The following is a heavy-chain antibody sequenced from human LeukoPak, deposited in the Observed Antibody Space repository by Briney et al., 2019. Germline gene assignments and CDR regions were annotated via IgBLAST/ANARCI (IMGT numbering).Heavy chain of an antibody. V-gene: IGHV3-53*01. Sequence: QPGGSLRLSCTVSGFTVSSNSMSWVRQAPGKGLQWVSFIYSDNTHYSDSVKGRFTISRDNSKNTLYLQMNSLRAEDTAVYYCARDQSYDILTGYHPDAFDIWGQGTMVTVSS. CDR2: IYSDNT. CDR3: ARDQSYDILTGYHPDAFDI. CDR1: GFTVSSNS. D-gene: IGHD3-9*01. J-gene: IGHJ3*02.